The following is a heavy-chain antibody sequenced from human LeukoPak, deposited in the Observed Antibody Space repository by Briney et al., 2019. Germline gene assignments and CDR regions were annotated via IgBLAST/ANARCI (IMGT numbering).Heavy chain of an antibody. D-gene: IGHD7-27*01. CDR3: ARELGAFDI. V-gene: IGHV3-21*01. J-gene: IGHJ3*02. CDR1: GFTFTRYT. Sequence: PGGSLRLSCAASGFTFTRYTINWVRQAPGKGLEWLSSISSSGTYIYYADSLRGRFTISRDDAKNSLYLQMNSLRAEDTAVYYCARELGAFDIWGQGTMATVSS. CDR2: ISSSGTYI.